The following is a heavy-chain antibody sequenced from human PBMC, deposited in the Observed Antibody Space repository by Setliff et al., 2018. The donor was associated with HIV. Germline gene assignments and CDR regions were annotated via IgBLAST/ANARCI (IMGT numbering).Heavy chain of an antibody. Sequence: SVKVSCKTSGDTLSIHPISWVRQAPGRGLEWMGMIIPMYNIPAYAQKFQGRVTFTADESTSTAYMELSSLSSEDTAVYYCARESACSSTSCPKVLDYWGQGTLVTVS. D-gene: IGHD2-2*01. CDR3: ARESACSSTSCPKVLDY. CDR2: IIPMYNIP. J-gene: IGHJ4*02. CDR1: GDTLSIHP. V-gene: IGHV1-69*13.